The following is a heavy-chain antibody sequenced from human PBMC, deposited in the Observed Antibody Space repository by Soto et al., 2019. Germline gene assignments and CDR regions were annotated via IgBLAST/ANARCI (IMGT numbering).Heavy chain of an antibody. CDR1: GFTFSSYG. CDR3: ARDRSVVVPAGGAMDV. D-gene: IGHD2-2*01. Sequence: QVQLVESGGGGVQPGRSLRLSCAASGFTFSSYGMHWVRQAPGKGLEWVAVIWYDGSNKYYADSVKGRFTISRDNSKNTLYLQMNSLRAEDTAVYYCARDRSVVVPAGGAMDVWGQGTTVTVSS. CDR2: IWYDGSNK. V-gene: IGHV3-33*01. J-gene: IGHJ6*02.